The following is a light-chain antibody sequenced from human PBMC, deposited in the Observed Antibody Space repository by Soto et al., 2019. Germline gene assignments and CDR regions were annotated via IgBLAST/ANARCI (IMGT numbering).Light chain of an antibody. CDR3: MQSTQLPPT. Sequence: DVVMTQTPLSLSVTPGQPASISWKWSQSLLHITGETFLFWYLQKPGQSPQLLIYEVSTRVSGVPDRFSGSGSGTDFTLEISRVETDDVGIYYCMQSTQLPPTFGQGTRLEIK. CDR1: QSLLHITGETF. CDR2: EVS. V-gene: IGKV2D-29*02. J-gene: IGKJ5*01.